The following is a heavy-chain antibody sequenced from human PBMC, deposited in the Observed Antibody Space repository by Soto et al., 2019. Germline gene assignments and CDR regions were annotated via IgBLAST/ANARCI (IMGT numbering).Heavy chain of an antibody. Sequence: EVQLLESGGGLVQPGGSLRLSCAASGFTFNSYAMTWVRQAPGKGLEWVSSISGSGDVTFYAASVEGRFTISRDNSKNTFFLQVNSLRAEDTGVYYCAKYRSTSSGAEGFDFWGQGALVTVSS. CDR3: AKYRSTSSGAEGFDF. V-gene: IGHV3-23*01. J-gene: IGHJ4*02. D-gene: IGHD6-6*01. CDR1: GFTFNSYA. CDR2: ISGSGDVT.